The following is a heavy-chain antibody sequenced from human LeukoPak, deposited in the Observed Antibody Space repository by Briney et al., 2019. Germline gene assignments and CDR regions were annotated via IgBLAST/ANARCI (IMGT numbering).Heavy chain of an antibody. CDR1: GLTVSSNY. CDR3: ARESGSYWNWFDP. D-gene: IGHD1-26*01. Sequence: PGGSLRLSCAASGLTVSSNYMTWVRQAPGKGLEWVSVIYSGGSTYYADSVKGRFTISRDNSKNTLYLQMNSLRAEDTAVYYCARESGSYWNWFDPWGQGTLVTVSS. CDR2: IYSGGST. J-gene: IGHJ5*02. V-gene: IGHV3-53*01.